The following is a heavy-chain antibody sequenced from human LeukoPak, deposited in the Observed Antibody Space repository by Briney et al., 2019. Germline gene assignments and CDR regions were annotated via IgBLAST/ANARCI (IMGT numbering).Heavy chain of an antibody. Sequence: PSETLSLTCAVYGGSFSGYYWSWIRQPPGKGLEWIGEINHSGSTNYNPSLKSRVTISVDTSKNQFSLKLSSVTAADTAVYYCARGPRGARTKAGQDYWGQGTLVTVSS. J-gene: IGHJ4*02. CDR2: INHSGST. CDR3: ARGPRGARTKAGQDY. CDR1: GGSFSGYY. D-gene: IGHD1-26*01. V-gene: IGHV4-34*01.